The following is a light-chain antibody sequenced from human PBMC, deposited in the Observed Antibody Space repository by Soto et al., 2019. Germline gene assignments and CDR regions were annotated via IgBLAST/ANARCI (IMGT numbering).Light chain of an antibody. CDR1: SSDVGSYNR. CDR2: EVS. V-gene: IGLV2-18*02. CDR3: SSYTSSSTYV. Sequence: ALTQPPSVSGSPGQSVTISCTGASSDVGSYNRVSWYQQPPGTAPKLMIYEVSNRPSGVPDRFSGSKSGNTASLTVSGLQAEDEADYYCSSYTSSSTYVFGTGTKVTVL. J-gene: IGLJ1*01.